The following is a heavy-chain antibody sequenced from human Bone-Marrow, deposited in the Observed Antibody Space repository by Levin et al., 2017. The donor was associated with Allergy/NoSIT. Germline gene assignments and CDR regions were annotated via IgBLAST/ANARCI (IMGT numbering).Heavy chain of an antibody. CDR3: ARGLTGTTAYAY. J-gene: IGHJ4*02. D-gene: IGHD1-7*01. V-gene: IGHV1-69*13. Sequence: SVKVSCKASGGTFSNLPITWVRQAPGQGLEWMGGVIPMFNAANYAQKFQGRATFTADESTSTAYMELSGLIPDDTAVYYCARGLTGTTAYAYWGQGALVTVSS. CDR1: GGTFSNLP. CDR2: VIPMFNAA.